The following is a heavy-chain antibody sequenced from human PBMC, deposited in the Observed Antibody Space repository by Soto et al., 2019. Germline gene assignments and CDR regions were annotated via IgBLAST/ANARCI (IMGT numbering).Heavy chain of an antibody. J-gene: IGHJ4*02. CDR1: VASINSYY. CDR2: IYFSGST. CDR3: ESGNAWEVLLEY. Sequence: PSETLSLTCTVSVASINSYYWTLIRQPPGKGLECIGCIYFSGSTYYNPSLESRVTISLDTSKNQFSLKLRSVTAADTAVYYCESGNAWEVLLEYWAQGTMVTLSS. V-gene: IGHV4-59*06. D-gene: IGHD1-26*01.